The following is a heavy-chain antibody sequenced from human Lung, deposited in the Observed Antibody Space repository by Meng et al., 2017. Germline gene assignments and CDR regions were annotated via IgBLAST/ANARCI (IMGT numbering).Heavy chain of an antibody. CDR1: GGAFSRSSW. J-gene: IGHJ4*02. CDR3: ARRGLWLDPQNFDY. CDR2: GYHSGSA. Sequence: VLLQQAVPGVFVHSGVLLLTSVGSGGAFSRSSWWSWVRHPPGKGMGLIGIGYHSGSANYNQSLTRQVTISVDKSKYKFSLKLSSVTAAATAVYYCARRGLWLDPQNFDYWGQGPLVTVSS. V-gene: IGHV4-4*02. D-gene: IGHD6-19*01.